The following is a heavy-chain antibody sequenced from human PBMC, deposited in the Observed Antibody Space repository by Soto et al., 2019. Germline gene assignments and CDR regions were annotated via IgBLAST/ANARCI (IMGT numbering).Heavy chain of an antibody. CDR2: INQSGST. J-gene: IGHJ5*01. D-gene: IGHD1-26*01. CDR1: EGAFSRYY. Sequence: SETLSLTCVVSEGAFSRYYWTWIRQSPGRGLEWLGEINQSGSTRYNPSLSSRVTITVDRSKNQFSLKLSSVTVADTAVYCCARGLRLRERYLVYYYNFDFWGQGTPVTVSS. V-gene: IGHV4-34*01. CDR3: ARGLRLRERYLVYYYNFDF.